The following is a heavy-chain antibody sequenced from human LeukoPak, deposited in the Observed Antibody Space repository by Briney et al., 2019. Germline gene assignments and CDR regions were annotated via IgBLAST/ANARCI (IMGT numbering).Heavy chain of an antibody. V-gene: IGHV4-30-4*01. CDR2: IYYSGST. D-gene: IGHD5-18*01. J-gene: IGHJ3*02. Sequence: SETLSLTCTVSGGSISSGDYYWSWIRQPPGKGLEWIGYIYYSGSTYYNPSLKSRVTISVDTSKNQFSLKLSSVTAADTAVYYCARAPAEHTAIDAFDIWGQGTMVTVSS. CDR1: GGSISSGDYY. CDR3: ARAPAEHTAIDAFDI.